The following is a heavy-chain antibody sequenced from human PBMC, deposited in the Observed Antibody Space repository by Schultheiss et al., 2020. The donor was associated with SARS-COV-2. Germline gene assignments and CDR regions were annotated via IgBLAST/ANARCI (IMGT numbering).Heavy chain of an antibody. D-gene: IGHD3-10*01. CDR2: IYHSGST. Sequence: SETLSLTCTVSGASISSGGDFWSWIRQHPGKGLEWIGYIYHSGSTYYNPSLKSRVTISVDRSKNQFSLKLSSVTAADTAVYYCARDAPYYYGSGSYYNYYYYYGMDVWGQGTTVTVSS. J-gene: IGHJ6*02. CDR1: GASISSGGDF. V-gene: IGHV4-30-2*01. CDR3: ARDAPYYYGSGSYYNYYYYYGMDV.